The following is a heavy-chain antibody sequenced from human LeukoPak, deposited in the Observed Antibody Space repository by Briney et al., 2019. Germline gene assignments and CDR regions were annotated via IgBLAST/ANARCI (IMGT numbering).Heavy chain of an antibody. D-gene: IGHD2-8*02. V-gene: IGHV3-11*01. CDR3: ATYRQVLLPFES. J-gene: IGHJ4*02. CDR1: GFTFSDYY. Sequence: KPGGSLRLSCAASGFTFSDYYMSWIRQAPGKGLEWVSYISSSGSTIYYADSVKGRFTISRDNAKNSLYLQMNSLRDEDTAIYYCATYRQVLLPFESWGQGTLVTVSS. CDR2: ISSSGSTI.